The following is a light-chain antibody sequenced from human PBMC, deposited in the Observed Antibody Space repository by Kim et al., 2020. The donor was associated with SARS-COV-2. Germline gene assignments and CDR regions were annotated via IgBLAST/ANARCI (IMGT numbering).Light chain of an antibody. Sequence: SITISCAATSSDISGSDSVSWYQQRPGRAPTLMVFDVNNRPSWISDRFLGSKSGNTASLTIFGLQADDEADYYCSSYSTGSTLVVFGGGTQLTVL. J-gene: IGLJ2*01. V-gene: IGLV2-14*03. CDR1: SSDISGSDS. CDR2: DVN. CDR3: SSYSTGSTLVV.